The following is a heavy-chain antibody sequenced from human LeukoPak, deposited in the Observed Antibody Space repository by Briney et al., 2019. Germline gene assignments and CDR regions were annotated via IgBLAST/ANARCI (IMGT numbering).Heavy chain of an antibody. CDR2: INYSGRT. CDR3: ARAEINDYNRY. V-gene: IGHV4-38-2*01. CDR1: GYSIRSGYQ. J-gene: IGHJ4*02. D-gene: IGHD4-11*01. Sequence: SETLSLTCSVSGYSIRSGYQWGWIRQAPGKGLEWIGSINYSGRTYDNPSPKSRVTISIDTSKNQIFLKLRSTTAADTAHYYCARAEINDYNRYWGQGILVIVSS.